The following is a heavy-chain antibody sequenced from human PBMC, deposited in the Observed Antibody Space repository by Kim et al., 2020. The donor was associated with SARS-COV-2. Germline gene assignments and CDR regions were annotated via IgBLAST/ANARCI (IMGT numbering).Heavy chain of an antibody. J-gene: IGHJ4*02. CDR3: ARGRGAARPNYFDY. V-gene: IGHV4-34*01. D-gene: IGHD6-6*01. Sequence: TPSSKGRVTTSVGTPKNQFSLKLSAVTAADTAVYYCARGRGAARPNYFDYWGQGTLVTVSS.